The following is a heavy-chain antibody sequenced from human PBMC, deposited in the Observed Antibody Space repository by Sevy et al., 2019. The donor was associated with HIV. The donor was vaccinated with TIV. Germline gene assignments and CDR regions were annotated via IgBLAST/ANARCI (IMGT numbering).Heavy chain of an antibody. CDR3: XXXXXXXXXXXXXXXXYYGMDV. J-gene: IGHJ6*02. CDR1: GGSFSGYY. Sequence: SETLSLTCAVYGGSFSGYYWSWIRQPPGKGLEWIGEINHSGSTNYNPSLKSRVTISVDTSKNQFSLKLSSVTAADTXXXXXXXXXXXXXXXXXXXXXYYGMDVWGQGTTVTVSS. V-gene: IGHV4-34*01. CDR2: INHSGST.